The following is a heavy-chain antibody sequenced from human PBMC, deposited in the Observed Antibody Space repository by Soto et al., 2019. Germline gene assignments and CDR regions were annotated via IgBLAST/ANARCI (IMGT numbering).Heavy chain of an antibody. V-gene: IGHV4-31*03. D-gene: IGHD1-26*01. CDR1: GGSISRGGYY. CDR2: IYYSGST. Sequence: SETLSLTCTVAGGSISRGGYYWTWIRQHPAKGLEWIGYIYYSGSTYSSPSLMSRVTISVDTSKNQCSLKLSSVTAADKAVYYCARDEGDGYNYYGMGVWGQGPTVTVSS. J-gene: IGHJ6*02. CDR3: ARDEGDGYNYYGMGV.